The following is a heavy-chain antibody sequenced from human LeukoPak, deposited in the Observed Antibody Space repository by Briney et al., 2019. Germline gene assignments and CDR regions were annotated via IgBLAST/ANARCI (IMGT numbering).Heavy chain of an antibody. J-gene: IGHJ4*02. CDR1: GFTFSNAW. D-gene: IGHD1-26*01. Sequence: PGGSLRLSCAASGFTFSNAWMNWVRQAPGKGLEWVGRIKSITDGGTTDYAAPVKGRFTISRDDSKNTLYLQMNSLKTEDTAVYYCTTCIVGEYIDYWGQGTLVTVSS. CDR2: IKSITDGGTT. CDR3: TTCIVGEYIDY. V-gene: IGHV3-15*07.